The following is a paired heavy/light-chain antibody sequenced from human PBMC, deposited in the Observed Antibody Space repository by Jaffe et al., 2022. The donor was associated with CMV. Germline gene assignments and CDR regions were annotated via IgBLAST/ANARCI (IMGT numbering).Heavy chain of an antibody. CDR3: ARHKEGIGWMSEFDS. Sequence: QVQLQESGPGLVKPSETLSLTCNVSGGTINKYYWSWVRQSPGKGLEWIGYIYYSGNTNLNPSLKSRVTISVDKSRTQFSLDMISVTAADTAFYFCARHKEGIGWMSEFDSWGQGILVTVSS. CDR1: GGTINKYY. CDR2: IYYSGNT. V-gene: IGHV4-59*08. J-gene: IGHJ4*02. D-gene: IGHD2-2*03.
Light chain of an antibody. CDR3: QQLNSFPLT. CDR1: QAIGSY. Sequence: DIQLTQSPSFLSASIRDRVSITCRASQAIGSYLAWYQQKPGKAPKLLIYAASTLQTGVPSRFSGSGSETEFTLTISSLQPEDFATYYCQQLNSFPLTFGGGTKVEIQ. V-gene: IGKV1-9*01. J-gene: IGKJ4*01. CDR2: AAS.